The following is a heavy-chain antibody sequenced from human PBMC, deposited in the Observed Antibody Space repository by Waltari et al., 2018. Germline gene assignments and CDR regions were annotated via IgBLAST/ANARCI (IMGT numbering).Heavy chain of an antibody. CDR1: GFTFSSYS. J-gene: IGHJ4*02. CDR2: MSSSSSYR. Sequence: EVQLVESGGGLVKPGGSLRLSCAASGFTFSSYSMNWVRQAPGKGLEWVSSMSSSSSYRYYADSGKGRFTISRDNAKNSLYLQMNSLKTEDTAVYYCTTDPPAATPDADGYWGQGTLVTVSS. CDR3: TTDPPAATPDADGY. V-gene: IGHV3-21*03. D-gene: IGHD2-2*01.